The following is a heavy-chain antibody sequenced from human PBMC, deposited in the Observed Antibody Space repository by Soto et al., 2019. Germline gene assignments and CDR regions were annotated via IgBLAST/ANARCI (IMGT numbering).Heavy chain of an antibody. V-gene: IGHV1-3*01. CDR3: ARDPGSSYGNT. J-gene: IGHJ5*02. CDR1: GYTFTSYA. D-gene: IGHD5-18*01. CDR2: INAGNGNT. Sequence: GPSVKVSCKASGYTFTSYAMNWVRQAPGQRLEWMGWINAGNGNTKYSQKFQGRVTITRDTSASTAYMELSSLRSEDTAVYYCARDPGSSYGNTWGQGTLVTVSS.